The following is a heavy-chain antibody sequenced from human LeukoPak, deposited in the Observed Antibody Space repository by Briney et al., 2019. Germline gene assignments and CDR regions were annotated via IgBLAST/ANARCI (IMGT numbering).Heavy chain of an antibody. CDR2: IYYSGST. CDR1: GGSISSYY. J-gene: IGHJ4*02. CDR3: ARGSYLPTPGFFWFDY. Sequence: SETLSLTCTVSGGSISSYYWSWIRQPPGEGLEWIGDIYYSGSTNYNPSLKSRVTISVDTSKNQFSLKLSSVTAADTAVYYCARGSYLPTPGFFWFDYWGQGTLVTVSS. D-gene: IGHD1-26*01. V-gene: IGHV4-59*01.